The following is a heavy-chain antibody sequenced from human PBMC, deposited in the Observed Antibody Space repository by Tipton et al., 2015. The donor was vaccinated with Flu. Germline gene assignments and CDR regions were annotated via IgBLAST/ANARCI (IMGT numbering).Heavy chain of an antibody. CDR2: ISSSGSRI. Sequence: QLVQSGGGLVKPGGSLRLSCAAPGFTFSHYYMSWIRQAPGKGLEWVSYISSSGSRIYYADSVKGRFTISRDNAKNSLYLQMNSLRAEDTAVYYCARDSDYGDYENAFDIWGQGTMVTISS. CDR1: GFTFSHYY. D-gene: IGHD4-17*01. J-gene: IGHJ3*02. CDR3: ARDSDYGDYENAFDI. V-gene: IGHV3-11*01.